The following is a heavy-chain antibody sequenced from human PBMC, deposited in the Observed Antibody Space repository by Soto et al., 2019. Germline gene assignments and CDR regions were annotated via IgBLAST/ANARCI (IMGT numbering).Heavy chain of an antibody. CDR3: AREGQGFGYCSGGSCYSGDY. CDR2: ISSSSSTI. D-gene: IGHD2-15*01. V-gene: IGHV3-48*02. J-gene: IGHJ4*02. Sequence: GGSLRLSCAASGFTFSSYSMNWVRQAPGKGLEWVSYISSSSSTIYYADSVKGRFTISRDNAKNSLYLQMNSLRDEDTAVYYCAREGQGFGYCSGGSCYSGDYWGQGTLVTVSS. CDR1: GFTFSSYS.